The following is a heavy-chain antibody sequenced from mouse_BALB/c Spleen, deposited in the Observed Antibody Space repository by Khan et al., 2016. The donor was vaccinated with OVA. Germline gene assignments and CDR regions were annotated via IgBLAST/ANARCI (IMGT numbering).Heavy chain of an antibody. CDR2: INPSSGNT. CDR3: ARTHER. Sequence: QVQLQESGPELAKPCASVNMSCKATGYTFTSYSMHWVKQRPGQDLEWIGYINPSSGNTKYNQNFKDKATMTADKSSSTAYMQLSSLTSEESAVYYCARTHERWGQGTTLTVSS. CDR1: GYTFTSYS. J-gene: IGHJ2*01. V-gene: IGHV1-4*01.